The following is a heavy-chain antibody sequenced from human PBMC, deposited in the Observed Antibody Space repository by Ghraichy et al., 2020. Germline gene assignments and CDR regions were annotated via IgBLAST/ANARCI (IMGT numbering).Heavy chain of an antibody. D-gene: IGHD3-22*01. CDR1: GFTFSLYA. CDR3: VRDPRDSSADYYAYFDF. J-gene: IGHJ4*02. V-gene: IGHV3-64D*06. CDR2: ISSSGGTT. Sequence: GGSLRLSCSASGFTFSLYAMHWVRQAPGKGLEFVSDISSSGGTTNYADSVKHRFTISRDNSKNTLFLQMSSLRPEDTSVYYCVRDPRDSSADYYAYFDFWGQGTLVTVSS.